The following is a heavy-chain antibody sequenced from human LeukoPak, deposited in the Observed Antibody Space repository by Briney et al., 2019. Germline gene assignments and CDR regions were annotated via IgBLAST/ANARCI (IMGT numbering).Heavy chain of an antibody. Sequence: HPGGSLRLSCAASGFTFSSYSMNWVRQAPGKGLEWVSYISSSSSTIYYADSVKGRFTISRDNAKNSLYLQMNSLRAEDTAVYYCAKDSQWPSYYYYGMDVWGQGTTVTVSS. CDR3: AKDSQWPSYYYYGMDV. J-gene: IGHJ6*02. V-gene: IGHV3-48*04. D-gene: IGHD6-19*01. CDR2: ISSSSSTI. CDR1: GFTFSSYS.